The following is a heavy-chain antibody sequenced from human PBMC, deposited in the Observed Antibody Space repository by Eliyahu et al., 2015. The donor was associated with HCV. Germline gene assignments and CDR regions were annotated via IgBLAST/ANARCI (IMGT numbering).Heavy chain of an antibody. CDR1: GFXFSSYG. CDR3: ARDSVGSGWPYYFDY. CDR2: LSYDGSNK. V-gene: IGHV3-30*03. Sequence: QVQLVESGGGVVQPGRSLRLSCAASGFXFSSYGMHWVRQAPGKGLEWVALLSYDGSNKYYEDSVKGRFTISRDNSKNTLYLQMDSLRAEDTAVYYCARDSVGSGWPYYFDYWGHGTLVTVSS. J-gene: IGHJ4*01. D-gene: IGHD6-19*01.